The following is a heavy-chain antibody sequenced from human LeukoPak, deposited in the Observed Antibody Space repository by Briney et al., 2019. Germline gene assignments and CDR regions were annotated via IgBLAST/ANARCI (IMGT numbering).Heavy chain of an antibody. CDR2: ISSFSRYI. CDR3: ARTRAGIQAGFDY. Sequence: GGSLRLSCAASGFTFRSYSMNWVRQAPGKGLEWVSSISSFSRYIYYADSVKGRFTISRDNARNSLYLQMNSLRVEDTAVYYCARTRAGIQAGFDYWGQGTLVTVSS. D-gene: IGHD1-1*01. V-gene: IGHV3-21*01. CDR1: GFTFRSYS. J-gene: IGHJ4*02.